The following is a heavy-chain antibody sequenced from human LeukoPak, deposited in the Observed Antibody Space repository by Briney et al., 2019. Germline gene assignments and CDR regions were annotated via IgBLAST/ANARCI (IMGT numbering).Heavy chain of an antibody. D-gene: IGHD1-26*01. V-gene: IGHV4-38-2*02. J-gene: IGHJ4*02. CDR1: GYSISSGYY. CDR3: ARDRGSGSYYSH. Sequence: PSETLSLTCTVSGYSISSGYYWGWIRQPPGKGLEWIGSIYYSGSTYYNPSLKSRVTVSVDTSKNQFSLKLSSVTAADTAVYYCARDRGSGSYYSHWGQGTLVTVSS. CDR2: IYYSGST.